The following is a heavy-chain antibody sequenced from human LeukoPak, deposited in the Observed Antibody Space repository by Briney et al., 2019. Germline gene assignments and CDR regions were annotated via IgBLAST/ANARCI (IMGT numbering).Heavy chain of an antibody. CDR2: ISSSSSYI. CDR3: ARRANMPAGGFDY. D-gene: IGHD2-2*01. Sequence: GGSLRLSCAASGFTFSSYSMNWVRQAPGKGLEWVSSISSSSSYIYYADSVKGRFTISRDNAKNSLYLQMNSLRAEDTAVYYCARRANMPAGGFDYWGQGTLVTVSS. J-gene: IGHJ4*02. V-gene: IGHV3-21*01. CDR1: GFTFSSYS.